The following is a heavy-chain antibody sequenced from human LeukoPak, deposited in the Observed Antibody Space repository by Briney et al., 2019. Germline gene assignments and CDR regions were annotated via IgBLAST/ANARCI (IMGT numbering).Heavy chain of an antibody. Sequence: GASVKVSCKASGDAFSNYAFNWVRQAPGQGLEWMGRIIPIFGTANYAQKFQGRVTITADKSTSTAYMELSSLRSEDTAVYYCARNLGYGGNPYFDYWGQGTLVTVSS. D-gene: IGHD4-23*01. CDR3: ARNLGYGGNPYFDY. J-gene: IGHJ4*02. CDR1: GDAFSNYA. V-gene: IGHV1-69*06. CDR2: IIPIFGTA.